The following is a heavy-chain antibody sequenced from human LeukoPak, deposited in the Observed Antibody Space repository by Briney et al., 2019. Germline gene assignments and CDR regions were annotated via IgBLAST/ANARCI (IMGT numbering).Heavy chain of an antibody. D-gene: IGHD3-10*02. CDR3: ARGFFVRENPGSWFDP. CDR2: IYRTGHT. V-gene: IGHV4-30-2*01. J-gene: IGHJ5*02. Sequence: SETLSLTCAVSGGSISTGDYSWTWIRQPPGKGLEWIRYIYRTGHTFYNPSLKSRVTMSVDRSKNQFSLRLTSVTAADTAVYYCARGFFVRENPGSWFDPWGQGTLVTVSP. CDR1: GGSISTGDYS.